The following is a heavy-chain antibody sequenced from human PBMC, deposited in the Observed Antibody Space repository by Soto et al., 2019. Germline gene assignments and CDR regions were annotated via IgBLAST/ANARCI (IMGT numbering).Heavy chain of an antibody. J-gene: IGHJ6*02. CDR3: AKGGSGNYLTYYYYGMDV. CDR1: GFSLSNNG. CDR2: ISYDGNNK. V-gene: IGHV3-30*18. D-gene: IGHD3-22*01. Sequence: PVGSLRLSCGASGFSLSNNGMHWVRQAPGKGLEWVAVISYDGNNKYYADSAKGRFTISRDNSKNTVYLEMNNLRAEDTAMYYCAKGGSGNYLTYYYYGMDVWGQGTTVTVSS.